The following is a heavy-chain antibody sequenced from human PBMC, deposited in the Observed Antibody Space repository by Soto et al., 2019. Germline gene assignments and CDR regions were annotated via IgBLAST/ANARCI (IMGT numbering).Heavy chain of an antibody. V-gene: IGHV4-34*01. CDR3: ARGGILWSGYYSDYYYGMDV. D-gene: IGHD3-3*01. CDR2: INHSGST. CDR1: GGSFSGYY. J-gene: IGHJ6*02. Sequence: SETLSLTCAVYGGSFSGYYWSWIRQPPGKGLEWIGEINHSGSTSYNPSLKSRVTISVDTSKNQFSLKLSSVTAADTAVYYCARGGILWSGYYSDYYYGMDVWGQGTTVTVSS.